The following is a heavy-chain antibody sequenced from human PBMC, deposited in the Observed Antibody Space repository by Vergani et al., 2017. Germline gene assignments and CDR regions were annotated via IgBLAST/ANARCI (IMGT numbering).Heavy chain of an antibody. Sequence: QVQLVQSGAEVKKPGSSVKVSCKASGGTFSSYAISWVRQAPGQGLEWMGGINPNSGGTNYAQKFQGRVTMTRDTSISTAYMELSRLRSDDTAVYYCASGQWLVNHYWGQGTLVTVSS. D-gene: IGHD6-19*01. J-gene: IGHJ4*02. CDR2: INPNSGGT. CDR1: GGTFSSYA. CDR3: ASGQWLVNHY. V-gene: IGHV1-2*02.